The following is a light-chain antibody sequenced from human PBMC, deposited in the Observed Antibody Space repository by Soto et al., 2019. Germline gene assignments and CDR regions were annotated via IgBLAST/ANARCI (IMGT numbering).Light chain of an antibody. Sequence: QSVLTQPASVSGSPGQSITISCTGTSSDVGSYNLVSWYQQHPGEAPKLMIYEGSKRPSGVSNRFSGSKSGNTASVTISGLQAEDEADYYCCSYAGSSTVVFGGGTKLTVL. CDR1: SSDVGSYNL. V-gene: IGLV2-23*01. CDR3: CSYAGSSTVV. J-gene: IGLJ2*01. CDR2: EGS.